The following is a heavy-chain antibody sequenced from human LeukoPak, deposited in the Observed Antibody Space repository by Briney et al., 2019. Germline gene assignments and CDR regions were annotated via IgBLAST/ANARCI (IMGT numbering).Heavy chain of an antibody. CDR1: GFTFTNYW. J-gene: IGHJ4*02. CDR3: VGTIASRGSEY. D-gene: IGHD6-6*01. Sequence: GGSLRLSCTASGFTFTNYWMHWVRQAPGMGLVWVSRLPPDELGIIYADSVKGRFTVSRDNAKNTVYLQMNNLRVDDTAMYYCVGTIASRGSEYWGQGALVIVPS. V-gene: IGHV3-74*01. CDR2: LPPDELGI.